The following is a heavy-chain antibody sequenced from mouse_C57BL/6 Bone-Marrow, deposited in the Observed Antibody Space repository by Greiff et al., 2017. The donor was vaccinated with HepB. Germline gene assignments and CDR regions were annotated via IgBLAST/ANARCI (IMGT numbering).Heavy chain of an antibody. Sequence: QVHVKQSGAELVKPGASVKLSCKASGYTFTSYWMHWVKQRPGQGLEWIGMIHPNSGSTNYNEKFKSKATLTVDKSSSTAYMQLSSLTSEDSAVYYCARGYGSSYWYFDVWGTGTTVTVSS. CDR3: ARGYGSSYWYFDV. D-gene: IGHD1-1*01. CDR1: GYTFTSYW. CDR2: IHPNSGST. V-gene: IGHV1-64*01. J-gene: IGHJ1*03.